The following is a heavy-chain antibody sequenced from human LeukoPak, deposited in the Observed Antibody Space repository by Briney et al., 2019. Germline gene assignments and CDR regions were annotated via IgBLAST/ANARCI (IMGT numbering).Heavy chain of an antibody. J-gene: IGHJ3*02. CDR2: ISYDGSNK. V-gene: IGHV3-30-3*01. Sequence: PGGSLRLSCAASGFTFSSYEMNWVRQAPGKGLEWVAVISYDGSNKYYADSVKGRFTISRDNSKNTLYLQMNSLRAEDTAVYYCARDLYDSSESAFDIWGQGTMVTVSS. CDR3: ARDLYDSSESAFDI. CDR1: GFTFSSYE. D-gene: IGHD3-22*01.